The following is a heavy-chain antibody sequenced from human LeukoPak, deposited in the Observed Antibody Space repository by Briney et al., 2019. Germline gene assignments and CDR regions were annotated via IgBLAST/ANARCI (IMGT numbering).Heavy chain of an antibody. D-gene: IGHD4-17*01. V-gene: IGHV1-69*05. CDR1: GGTFSSYA. Sequence: ASVKVSCKASGGTFSSYAISWVRQAPGQGLEWMGRIIPIFGTANYAQKFQGRVTITTDESTSTAYMELSSLRSEDTAVYYSARDGYSDYGDYEGSGYWGQGTLVTVSS. CDR2: IIPIFGTA. J-gene: IGHJ4*02. CDR3: ARDGYSDYGDYEGSGY.